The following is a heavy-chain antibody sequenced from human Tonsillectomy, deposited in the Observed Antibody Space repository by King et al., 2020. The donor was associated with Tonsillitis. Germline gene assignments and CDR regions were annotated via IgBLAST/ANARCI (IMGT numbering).Heavy chain of an antibody. Sequence: VQLVESGGGLVQPGGSLRLSCAASGFTFGHYWMTWVRQAPGKGLECVGNFNPDGSGDYYVDSAKGRFTISRDNPKNSLYLLINSLRVEDTAIYYCVSDTGHWGQGTLVTVSS. CDR1: GFTFGHYW. D-gene: IGHD1-14*01. CDR2: FNPDGSGD. CDR3: VSDTGH. V-gene: IGHV3-7*03. J-gene: IGHJ1*01.